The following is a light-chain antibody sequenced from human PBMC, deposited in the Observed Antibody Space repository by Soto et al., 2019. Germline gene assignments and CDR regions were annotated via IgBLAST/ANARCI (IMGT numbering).Light chain of an antibody. CDR3: QSSDSRLSAWV. J-gene: IGLJ3*02. Sequence: QAVLTQPPSVSGAPGQRVTISCTESSSNIGAGYDVHWYQQLPGTAPKLLIYGNTNRPSGVPDRFSGSKSGTSASLAITGIQAEDEADFYCQSSDSRLSAWVFGGGTKLTVL. V-gene: IGLV1-40*01. CDR2: GNT. CDR1: SSNIGAGYD.